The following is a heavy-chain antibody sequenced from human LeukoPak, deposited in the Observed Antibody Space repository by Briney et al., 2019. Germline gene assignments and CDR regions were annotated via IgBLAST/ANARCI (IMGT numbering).Heavy chain of an antibody. J-gene: IGHJ3*01. D-gene: IGHD3-3*01. CDR2: INPYGDS. V-gene: IGHV1-46*03. Sequence: ASVKVSCKASGCTFTQSDMHWVRQAPGQGLEWMGIINPYGDSTYAQKFQGRVTMTRDASTSTVYMALSSLTSDDTGVYFCARGEAGYLEAFDVWGQGTMVTVSS. CDR3: ARGEAGYLEAFDV. CDR1: GCTFTQSD.